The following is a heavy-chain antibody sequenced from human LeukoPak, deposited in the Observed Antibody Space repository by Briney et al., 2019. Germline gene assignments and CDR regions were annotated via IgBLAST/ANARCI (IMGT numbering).Heavy chain of an antibody. V-gene: IGHV4-34*01. CDR3: ARVGYWYFLDY. D-gene: IGHD2-8*02. Sequence: SETLSLTCAVYGGSFSGYYWSWIRQPPGKGLEWIGEINHSGSTNYNPSLKSRVTISVDTSKNQFSLKLSSVTAADTAVYYCARVGYWYFLDYWGQGTLVTVSS. CDR1: GGSFSGYY. CDR2: INHSGST. J-gene: IGHJ4*02.